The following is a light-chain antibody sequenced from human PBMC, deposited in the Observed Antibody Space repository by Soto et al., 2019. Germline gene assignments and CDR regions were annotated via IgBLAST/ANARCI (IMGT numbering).Light chain of an antibody. CDR3: DQHYVWPPLT. Sequence: EIVLTQSPATLSLSPGERATLSCRASQSVENYLACFQQKRGQAPRLLIYDTSNRAAGIPDRFSGSGSGTDFALTISSLEPEDFAVYYCDQHYVWPPLTCGGGTKVEIK. CDR2: DTS. J-gene: IGKJ4*01. V-gene: IGKV3-11*01. CDR1: QSVENY.